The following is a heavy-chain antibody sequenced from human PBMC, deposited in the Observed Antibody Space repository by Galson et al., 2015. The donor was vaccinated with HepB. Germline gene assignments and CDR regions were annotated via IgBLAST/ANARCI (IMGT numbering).Heavy chain of an antibody. V-gene: IGHV1-69*13. CDR2: IIPIFGTA. D-gene: IGHD3-3*01. Sequence: SVKVSCKASGGTFSSYAISWVRQAPGQGLEWMGGIIPIFGTANYAQKFQGRVTITADESTSTAYMELSSLRSEDTAVYYCSYRRYYDFWSGPPDYYYMDVWGKGTTVTVSS. CDR3: SYRRYYDFWSGPPDYYYMDV. J-gene: IGHJ6*03. CDR1: GGTFSSYA.